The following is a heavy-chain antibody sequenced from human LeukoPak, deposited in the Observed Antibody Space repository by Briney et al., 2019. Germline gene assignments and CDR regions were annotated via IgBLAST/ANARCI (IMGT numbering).Heavy chain of an antibody. CDR2: IDHNGRT. D-gene: IGHD3-16*01. V-gene: IGHV4-59*08. CDR3: ARHLGLMTNLQY. Sequence: PSETLSLTCTVSGGSISRYYWSWIRLPPGKGLEYIGCIDHNGRTNYSPSLQSRVTMPVDTSKNQFSLNLTSVTAADTAVYYCARHLGLMTNLQYWGPGTLITVSS. CDR1: GGSISRYY. J-gene: IGHJ1*01.